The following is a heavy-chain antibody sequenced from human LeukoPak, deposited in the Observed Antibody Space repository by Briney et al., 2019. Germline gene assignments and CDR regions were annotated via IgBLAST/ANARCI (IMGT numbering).Heavy chain of an antibody. V-gene: IGHV1-8*02. CDR3: ARGGVVDSSGYSPDY. Sequence: ASVKVSCKASGYTFTSYGISWVRQATGQGLEWMGWMNPNSGNTGYAQKFQGRVTMTRNTSISTAYMELSSLRSEDTAVYYCARGGVVDSSGYSPDYWGQGTLVTVSS. CDR1: GYTFTSYG. CDR2: MNPNSGNT. J-gene: IGHJ4*02. D-gene: IGHD3-22*01.